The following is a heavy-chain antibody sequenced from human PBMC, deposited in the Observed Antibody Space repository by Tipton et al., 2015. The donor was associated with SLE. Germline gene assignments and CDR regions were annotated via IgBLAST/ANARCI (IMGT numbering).Heavy chain of an antibody. Sequence: LSLTCTVSGGSISSYYWSWIRQPPGKGLEWIGYIYYSGSTNYNPSLKSRVTISVDTSKNQFSLKLSSVTAADTAVYYCARSQQLSYMDVWGKGTTVTVSS. J-gene: IGHJ6*03. CDR2: IYYSGST. CDR1: GGSISSYY. V-gene: IGHV4-59*01. D-gene: IGHD6-13*01. CDR3: ARSQQLSYMDV.